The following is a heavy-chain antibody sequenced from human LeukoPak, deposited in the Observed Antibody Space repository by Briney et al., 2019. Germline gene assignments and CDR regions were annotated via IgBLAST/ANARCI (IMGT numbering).Heavy chain of an antibody. V-gene: IGHV3-23*01. D-gene: IGHD3/OR15-3a*01. J-gene: IGHJ4*02. CDR2: ISGSGGST. CDR3: AKGVTDFAD. Sequence: HSGGSLRLSCEASGFTFSAYAMSWVRQAPGKGLEWVSAISGSGGSTYYAGSVKGRFTISRDNSKNTLYLQMNSLRADDTAIYYCAKGVTDFADWGQGTLVTVSS. CDR1: GFTFSAYA.